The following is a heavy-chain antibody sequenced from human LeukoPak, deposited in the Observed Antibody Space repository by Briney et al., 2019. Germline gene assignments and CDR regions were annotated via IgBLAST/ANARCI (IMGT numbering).Heavy chain of an antibody. J-gene: IGHJ4*02. D-gene: IGHD3-22*01. CDR3: ASQSTYYYDFDY. CDR2: IYSSGST. Sequence: SETLSLTCTVSGGSISSSSYYWGWIRQPPGKGLEWIGSIYSSGSTYYSLSLKSRVTISVDTSKNQFSLKLSSVTAADTAVYYCASQSTYYYDFDYWGQGALVTVSS. CDR1: GGSISSSSYY. V-gene: IGHV4-39*01.